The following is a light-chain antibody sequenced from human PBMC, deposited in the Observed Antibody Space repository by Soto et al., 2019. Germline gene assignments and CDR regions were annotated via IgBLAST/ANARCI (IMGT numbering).Light chain of an antibody. CDR3: LLAYNGRRI. J-gene: IGLJ2*01. Sequence: QAVVTQESSLTVSPGGTVTLTCGSSTGAVTSGHYPYWFQQKPGQAPRTLIYDTSNTHSWTPARFSGSLLVGKAALTLSGAQPEDEAEYYCLLAYNGRRIFGGGTQLTVL. V-gene: IGLV7-46*01. CDR1: TGAVTSGHY. CDR2: DTS.